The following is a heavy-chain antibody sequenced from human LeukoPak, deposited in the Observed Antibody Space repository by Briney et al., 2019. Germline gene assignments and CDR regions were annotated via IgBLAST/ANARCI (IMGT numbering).Heavy chain of an antibody. CDR1: GGTFSSYA. J-gene: IGHJ4*02. CDR3: ARGPITTRSHFDY. D-gene: IGHD3-22*01. Sequence: GASVKVSCKASGGTFSSYAISWVRQAPGQGLEWMGGIIPIFATANYAQKFQGRVTITADESTSTAYMELSSLRPEDTAVYNCARGPITTRSHFDYWGQGTLVTVSS. V-gene: IGHV1-69*13. CDR2: IIPIFATA.